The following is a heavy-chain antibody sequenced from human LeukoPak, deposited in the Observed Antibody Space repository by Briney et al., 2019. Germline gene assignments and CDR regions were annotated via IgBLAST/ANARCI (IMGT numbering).Heavy chain of an antibody. D-gene: IGHD1-26*01. V-gene: IGHV4-39*07. J-gene: IGHJ5*02. CDR2: MYYSGIT. CDR3: ARAGGSYNRRFDP. CDR1: GDSISSSSYY. Sequence: SETPSLTCTVSGDSISSSSYYWGWIRQPPGKGLEWIGSMYYSGITYYNPSLKSRVTISVDTSKNQFSLKLSSVTAADTAVYYCARAGGSYNRRFDPWGQGTLVTVSS.